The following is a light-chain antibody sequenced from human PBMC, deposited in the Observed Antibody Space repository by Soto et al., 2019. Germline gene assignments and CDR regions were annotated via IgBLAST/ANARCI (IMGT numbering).Light chain of an antibody. J-gene: IGKJ1*01. V-gene: IGKV3-20*01. CDR3: QQYLSSRT. CDR2: GAS. CDR1: QSVSSSY. Sequence: EIVLTQSPGTLSLSPGERATLSCRASQSVSSSYLAWYQQKRGQAPRLLIYGASSRATGIPDRFSGSGSGTDFTLTINGVEPEDFAVYYCQQYLSSRTFGQGTKVDIK.